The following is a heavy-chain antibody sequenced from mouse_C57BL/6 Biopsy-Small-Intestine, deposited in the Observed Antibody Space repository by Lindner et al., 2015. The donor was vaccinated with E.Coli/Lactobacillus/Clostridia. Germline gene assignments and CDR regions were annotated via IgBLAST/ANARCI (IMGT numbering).Heavy chain of an antibody. CDR2: VWSDGST. J-gene: IGHJ3*01. CDR3: ARHGLGEFAY. Sequence: VQLQESGPGLVAPSQNLSITCTVSGFSLTSYGVHWVRQPPGKGLEWLVVVWSDGSTTYNSALKSRLSISKDNSKSQIFLKMNSLQSDDAAMYYCARHGLGEFAYWGQGTLVTVSA. V-gene: IGHV2-6-1*01. CDR1: GFSLTSYG. D-gene: IGHD4-1*01.